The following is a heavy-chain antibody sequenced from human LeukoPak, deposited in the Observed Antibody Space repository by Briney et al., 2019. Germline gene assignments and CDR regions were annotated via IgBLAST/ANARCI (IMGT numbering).Heavy chain of an antibody. CDR2: INHSGST. Sequence: PLETLSLTCAVYGGSFNDYYWIWIRQPPGKGLEWIGEINHSGSTNYNPSLKSRVTISVDTSKNQFSLKLSSVTAADTAVYYCASLTGTTDYYYFYMDVWGKGTPVTVSS. CDR1: GGSFNDYY. CDR3: ASLTGTTDYYYFYMDV. V-gene: IGHV4-34*01. D-gene: IGHD1-20*01. J-gene: IGHJ6*03.